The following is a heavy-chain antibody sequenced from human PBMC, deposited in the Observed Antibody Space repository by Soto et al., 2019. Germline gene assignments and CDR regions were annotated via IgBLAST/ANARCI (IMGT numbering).Heavy chain of an antibody. J-gene: IGHJ6*02. Sequence: GEALKISCXGSGYSFTSYWIGWVRQMPGKGLEWMGIIYPGDSDTRYSPSFQGQVTISADKSISTAYLQWSSLKASDTAMYYCARVSRGVDYYYGMDVWGQGTTVTVSS. V-gene: IGHV5-51*01. CDR3: ARVSRGVDYYYGMDV. D-gene: IGHD2-21*01. CDR2: IYPGDSDT. CDR1: GYSFTSYW.